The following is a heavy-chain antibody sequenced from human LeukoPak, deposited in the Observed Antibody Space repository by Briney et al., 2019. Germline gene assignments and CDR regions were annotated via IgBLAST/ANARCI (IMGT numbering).Heavy chain of an antibody. J-gene: IGHJ5*02. CDR3: ARLYSSSWRSSNWFDP. D-gene: IGHD6-13*01. Sequence: ASVKVSCKASGYTFTSYGISWVRQAPGQGLEWMGWISAYNGNTNYAQKLQGRVTMTTGTSTSTAYMELRSLRSDDTAVYYCARLYSSSWRSSNWFDPWGQGTLVTVSS. CDR1: GYTFTSYG. CDR2: ISAYNGNT. V-gene: IGHV1-18*01.